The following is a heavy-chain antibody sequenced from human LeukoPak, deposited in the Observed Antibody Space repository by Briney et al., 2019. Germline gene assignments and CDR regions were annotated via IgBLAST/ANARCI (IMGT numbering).Heavy chain of an antibody. CDR1: GYTFTGYY. J-gene: IGHJ3*02. CDR3: ARDRVWSGYYAETDAFDI. Sequence: ASVKVSCKASGYTFTGYYMHWVRQAPGQGLEWMGWINPNSGGTNYAQKFQGRVTMTRDTSISRAYMELSRLRSDDTAVYYCARDRVWSGYYAETDAFDIWGQGTMVTVSS. CDR2: INPNSGGT. D-gene: IGHD3-3*01. V-gene: IGHV1-2*02.